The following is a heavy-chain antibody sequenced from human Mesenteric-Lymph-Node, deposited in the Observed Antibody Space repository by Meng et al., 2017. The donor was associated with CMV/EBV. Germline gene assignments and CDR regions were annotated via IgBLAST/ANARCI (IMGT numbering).Heavy chain of an antibody. CDR3: ARDNGYTFAF. CDR2: INANSGGT. CDR1: GYTFTDFY. J-gene: IGHJ4*02. D-gene: IGHD5-24*01. V-gene: IGHV1-2*06. Sequence: KVSCKASGYTFTDFYMHWVRQAPGQGLEWMGRINANSGGTDYAQKFKGRVAMTRDTSSSTAYMELSSLRSDDTALHYCARDNGYTFAFWGQGALVTVSS.